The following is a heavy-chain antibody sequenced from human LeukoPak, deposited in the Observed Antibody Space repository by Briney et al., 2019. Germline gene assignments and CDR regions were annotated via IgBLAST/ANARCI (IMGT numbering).Heavy chain of an antibody. Sequence: ASVKVSCKASGYTFTSYGISWVRQAPGQGLEWMGWISAYNGNTNYAQKLQGRVTMTTDTSTSTAYMELRSLRSDDTAVYYCARGPYYYGSGSYPVDYWGQGTLVTVSS. D-gene: IGHD3-10*01. CDR2: ISAYNGNT. CDR3: ARGPYYYGSGSYPVDY. J-gene: IGHJ4*02. CDR1: GYTFTSYG. V-gene: IGHV1-18*01.